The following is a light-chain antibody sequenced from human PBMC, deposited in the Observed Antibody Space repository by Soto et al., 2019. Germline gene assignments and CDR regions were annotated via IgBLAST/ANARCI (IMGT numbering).Light chain of an antibody. Sequence: EIVLTQSPGTLSLSPGERATLSCRASQSLNARYLAWYQVKPGQAPRLLFYGASSRATGIPDRFIGSGSGTEFTLTISSLQSEDFAVYYCQQYTNWPKTFGQGTKVEIK. V-gene: IGKV3-20*01. CDR3: QQYTNWPKT. CDR2: GAS. J-gene: IGKJ1*01. CDR1: QSLNARY.